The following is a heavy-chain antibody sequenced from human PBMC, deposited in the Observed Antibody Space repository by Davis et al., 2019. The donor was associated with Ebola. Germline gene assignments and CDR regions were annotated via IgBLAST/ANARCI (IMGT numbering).Heavy chain of an antibody. CDR2: IYHSGST. J-gene: IGHJ6*02. CDR3: ARGLRGGIVVVPAATNYGMDV. CDR1: GGSISSTSYY. Sequence: MPSETLSLTCTVSGGSISSTSYYWGWIRQSPGKGLQWIGSIYHSGSTYYNPSLKSRVTISVDTSKNQFSLKLSSVTAADTAVYYCARGLRGGIVVVPAATNYGMDVWGQGTMVTVSS. D-gene: IGHD2-2*01. V-gene: IGHV4-39*07.